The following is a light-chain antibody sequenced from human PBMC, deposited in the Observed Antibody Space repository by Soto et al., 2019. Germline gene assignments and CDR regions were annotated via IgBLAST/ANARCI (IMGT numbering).Light chain of an antibody. Sequence: DLQLTQSPSFLSASVGDRVTITCRASQGISSYLAWYQQKPGKAPKLLIYAASTLQSGVPSRFSGSGSGTEFTLTISSLQSEDIATYYCQQLNSYPYTFGQGTKLEIK. V-gene: IGKV1-9*01. CDR2: AAS. CDR1: QGISSY. CDR3: QQLNSYPYT. J-gene: IGKJ2*01.